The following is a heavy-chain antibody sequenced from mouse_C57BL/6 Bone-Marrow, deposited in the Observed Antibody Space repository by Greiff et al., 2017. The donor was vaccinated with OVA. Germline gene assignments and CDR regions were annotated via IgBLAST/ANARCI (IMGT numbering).Heavy chain of an antibody. CDR1: GFTFSDYY. CDR2: INYDGSST. CDR3: ARDKWLLRGYYAMDY. J-gene: IGHJ4*01. Sequence: EVMLVESEGGLVQPGSSMKLSCTASGFTFSDYYMAWVRQVPEKGLEWVANINYDGSSTYYLDSLKSRFIISRDNAKNILYLQMSSLKSEDTATYYCARDKWLLRGYYAMDYWGQGTSVTVSS. D-gene: IGHD2-3*01. V-gene: IGHV5-16*01.